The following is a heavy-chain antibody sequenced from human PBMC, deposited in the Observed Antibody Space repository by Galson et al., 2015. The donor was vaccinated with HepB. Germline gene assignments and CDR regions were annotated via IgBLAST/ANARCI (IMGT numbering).Heavy chain of an antibody. CDR3: ARDGNAGAFDI. CDR1: GYTFTSYA. J-gene: IGHJ3*02. CDR2: INAGNGNT. D-gene: IGHD3-10*01. Sequence: SVKVSCKASGYTFTSYAMHWVRQAPGQGLEWMGWINAGNGNTKYSQKFQGRVTITRDTSASTAYMELSSLRSEDTAVYYCARDGNAGAFDIWGQGTMVTVSS. V-gene: IGHV1-3*01.